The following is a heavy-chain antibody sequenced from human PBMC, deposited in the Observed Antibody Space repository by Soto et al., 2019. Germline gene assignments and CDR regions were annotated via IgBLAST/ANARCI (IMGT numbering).Heavy chain of an antibody. CDR3: ARDQQAHPARGMDV. V-gene: IGHV1-69*08. CDR2: IIPILGIA. CDR1: GGTFSSYT. Sequence: QVQLVQSGAEVKKPGSSVKVSCKASGGTFSSYTISWVRQAPGQGLEWMGRIIPILGIANYEQKFQGRVTITADKSTSTAYMELSSLRSEDTAVYYCARDQQAHPARGMDVWGQGTTVTVSS. J-gene: IGHJ6*02. D-gene: IGHD6-6*01.